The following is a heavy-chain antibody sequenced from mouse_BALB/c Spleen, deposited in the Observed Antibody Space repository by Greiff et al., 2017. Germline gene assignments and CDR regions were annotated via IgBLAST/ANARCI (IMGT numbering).Heavy chain of an antibody. V-gene: IGHV5-15*02. CDR2: ISNLAYSI. CDR1: GFTFSDYG. Sequence: DVKLVESGGGLVQPGGSRKLSCAASGFTFSDYGMAWVRQAPGKGPEWVAFISNLAYSIYYADTVTGRFTISRENAKNTLYLEMSSLRSEDTAMYYCARVVADYFDYWGQGTTLTVSS. J-gene: IGHJ2*01. CDR3: ARVVADYFDY. D-gene: IGHD1-1*01.